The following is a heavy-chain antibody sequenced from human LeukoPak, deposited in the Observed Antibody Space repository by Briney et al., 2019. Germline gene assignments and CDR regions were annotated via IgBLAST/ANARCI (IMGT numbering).Heavy chain of an antibody. CDR2: ISSSSSYI. Sequence: PGGSLRLSCAASGFTFSSYSMNWVRQAPGKGLESVSSISSSSSYIYYADSVKGRFTISRDNAKNSLYLQKNSLRAEDTAVYYCAREGHDPPSFDYWGQGTLVTVSS. D-gene: IGHD1-1*01. V-gene: IGHV3-21*01. CDR3: AREGHDPPSFDY. J-gene: IGHJ4*02. CDR1: GFTFSSYS.